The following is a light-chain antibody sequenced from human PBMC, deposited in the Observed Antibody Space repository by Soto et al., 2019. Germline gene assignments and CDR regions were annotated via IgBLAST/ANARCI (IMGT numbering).Light chain of an antibody. CDR1: SSNIGANYD. V-gene: IGLV1-40*01. CDR3: QSYDSSLSGVV. J-gene: IGLJ2*01. CDR2: GNS. Sequence: QSVLTQPPSVSGAPGQRVTISCTGSSSNIGANYDVHWYQQHPGTGPKLLIYGNSNRPSGVPDRFSGSKSGTSASLAITGLQAEDEADYYCQSYDSSLSGVVFGGGTKLTVL.